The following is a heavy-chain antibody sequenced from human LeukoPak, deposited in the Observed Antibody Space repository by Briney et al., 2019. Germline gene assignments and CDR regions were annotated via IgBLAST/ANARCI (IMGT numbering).Heavy chain of an antibody. D-gene: IGHD5-18*01. CDR3: AREELHIGDTAMVLNDY. CDR2: IIPIFGTA. J-gene: IGHJ4*02. Sequence: SVKVSCKASGGTFSSYAISWVRQAPGQGLEWMGRIIPIFGTANYAQKFQGRVTITTDESTSTAYMELSSLRSEETAVYYCAREELHIGDTAMVLNDYWGQGTLVTVSS. CDR1: GGTFSSYA. V-gene: IGHV1-69*05.